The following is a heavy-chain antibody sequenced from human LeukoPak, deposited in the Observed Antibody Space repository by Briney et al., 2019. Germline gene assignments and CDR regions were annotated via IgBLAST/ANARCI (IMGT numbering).Heavy chain of an antibody. CDR1: GGSFSGYC. D-gene: IGHD3-22*01. Sequence: SETLSLTCAVYGGSFSGYCWSWIRQPPGKGLEWIGEINHSGSTNYNPSLKSRVTISVDTSKNQFSLKLSSVTAADTAVYYCARGRVEYYDSSGYYNYYYYYYGMDVWGQGTTVTVSS. CDR3: ARGRVEYYDSSGYYNYYYYYYGMDV. CDR2: INHSGST. J-gene: IGHJ6*02. V-gene: IGHV4-34*01.